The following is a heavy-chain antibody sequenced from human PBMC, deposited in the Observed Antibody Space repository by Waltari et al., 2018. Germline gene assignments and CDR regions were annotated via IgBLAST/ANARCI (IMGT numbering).Heavy chain of an antibody. J-gene: IGHJ4*02. Sequence: QVQLVQSGAEVKKPGSSVKVSCKASGGTFSSYTISWLRQAPGQGLGWMGRIIPILGIANYAQKFQGRVTITADKATSTAYMELSSLRSEDTAVYYCARGSIGIAAAATRYWGQGTLVTVSS. CDR3: ARGSIGIAAAATRY. D-gene: IGHD6-13*01. CDR1: GGTFSSYT. V-gene: IGHV1-69*02. CDR2: IIPILGIA.